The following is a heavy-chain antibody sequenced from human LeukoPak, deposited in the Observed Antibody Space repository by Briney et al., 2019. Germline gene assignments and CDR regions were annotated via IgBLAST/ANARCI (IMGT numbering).Heavy chain of an antibody. V-gene: IGHV4-39*01. D-gene: IGHD6-19*01. J-gene: IGHJ4*02. CDR3: ARQEQWLVFISVFGY. CDR2: IYYSGST. Sequence: PSETLSLTCTVSGGSISSYYWGWIRQPPGKGLEWIGSIYYSGSTYYNPSLKSRVTISVDTSKNQFSLKLSSVTAADTAVYYCARQEQWLVFISVFGYWGQGTLVTVSS. CDR1: GGSISSYY.